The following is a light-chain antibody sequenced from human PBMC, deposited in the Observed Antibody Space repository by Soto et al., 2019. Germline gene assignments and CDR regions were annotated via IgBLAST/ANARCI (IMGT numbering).Light chain of an antibody. CDR1: NRDIGGYNY. J-gene: IGLJ2*01. CDR3: SAYTSTTSLFI. Sequence: QSVLTQPASVSGSPGQSITISCTGTNRDIGGYNYVSWYQQHPGKGPKVLLFEVSNRPSGVSHRFSGSKSGNTASLTISGLQPEDEADYYCSAYTSTTSLFIFGGGTKLTVL. CDR2: EVS. V-gene: IGLV2-14*01.